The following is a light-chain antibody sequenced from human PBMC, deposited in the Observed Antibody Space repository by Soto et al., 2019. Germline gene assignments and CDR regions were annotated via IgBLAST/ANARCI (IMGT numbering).Light chain of an antibody. CDR3: QQYNSYSWT. CDR1: QGISSY. J-gene: IGKJ1*01. V-gene: IGKV1-8*01. Sequence: AIRMTQSPSSLAASTGDRVTITCRASQGISSYLAWYQQKPGKAPKLLIYAASTLQSGVPSRFRGSGSGTDFTLTISCLQSEDFETYYCQQYNSYSWTFGQGTKVDIK. CDR2: AAS.